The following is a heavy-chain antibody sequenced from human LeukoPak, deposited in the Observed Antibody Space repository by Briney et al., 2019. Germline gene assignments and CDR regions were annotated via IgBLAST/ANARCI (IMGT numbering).Heavy chain of an antibody. D-gene: IGHD1-26*01. Sequence: GASVKVSCKASGYTFTGYYMHWVRQAPGQGLEWRGWINPNSGGTNYAQKFQGRVTMTRDTSISTAYMELSRLRSDDTAVYYCAARSQIVGAANNFDYWGQGTLVTVSS. V-gene: IGHV1-2*02. CDR1: GYTFTGYY. CDR2: INPNSGGT. CDR3: AARSQIVGAANNFDY. J-gene: IGHJ4*02.